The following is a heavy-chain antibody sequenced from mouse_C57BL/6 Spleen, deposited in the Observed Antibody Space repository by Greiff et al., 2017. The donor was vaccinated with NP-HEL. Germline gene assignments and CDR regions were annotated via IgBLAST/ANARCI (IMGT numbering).Heavy chain of an antibody. CDR3: ATYYSNYDWYCDV. CDR2: IDPSDSYT. V-gene: IGHV1-59*01. J-gene: IGHJ1*03. D-gene: IGHD2-5*01. CDR1: GYTFTSYW. Sequence: QVQLQQPGAELVRPGTSVKLSCKASGYTFTSYWMHWVKQRPGQGLEWIGVIDPSDSYTNYNQKFKGKATLTVDTSSSTAYMQLSSLTSEDSAVYYCATYYSNYDWYCDVWGTGTTVTVSS.